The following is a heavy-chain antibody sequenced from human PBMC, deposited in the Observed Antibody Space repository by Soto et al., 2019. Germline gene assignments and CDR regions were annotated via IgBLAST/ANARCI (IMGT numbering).Heavy chain of an antibody. CDR1: GFTLSVYA. CDR2: ISSNGVGT. D-gene: IGHD6-6*01. J-gene: IGHJ6*03. Sequence: VQLAESGGGWAQPGGSLRLSCAASGFTLSVYAMDWDRQAPGKGLEYVSGISSNGVGTYYANSVQGRVTISRDNSKNTVYLQMGSLRPEDMAVYYCARRARPDFYYMDVWGKGTTVTVSS. V-gene: IGHV3-64*01. CDR3: ARRARPDFYYMDV.